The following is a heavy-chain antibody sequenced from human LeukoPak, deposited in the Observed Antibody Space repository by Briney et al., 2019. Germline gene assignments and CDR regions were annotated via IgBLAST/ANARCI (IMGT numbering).Heavy chain of an antibody. CDR2: INHSGYT. Sequence: PSETLSLTCAVSGVSFNDYYWSWVRQPPGKGLEWIGEINHSGYTNDSPSLKSRATISIDTSRKQFSLNLRSVTVADTAVYYCTRMTTGHDYWGQGTLVTVSS. CDR1: GVSFNDYY. CDR3: TRMTTGHDY. J-gene: IGHJ4*02. V-gene: IGHV4-34*04. D-gene: IGHD4-17*01.